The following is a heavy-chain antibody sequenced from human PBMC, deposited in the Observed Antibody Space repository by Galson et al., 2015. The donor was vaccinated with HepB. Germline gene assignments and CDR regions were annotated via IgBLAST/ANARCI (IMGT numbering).Heavy chain of an antibody. CDR2: IKQDGSEK. J-gene: IGHJ4*02. V-gene: IGHV3-7*03. CDR1: GFTFSSYW. CDR3: AKNVRFLEWLAGGFFDY. D-gene: IGHD3-3*01. Sequence: SLRLSCAASGFTFSSYWMSWVRQAPGKGLEWVANIKQDGSEKYYVDSVKGRFTISRDNAKNSLYLQMNSLRAEDTALYYCAKNVRFLEWLAGGFFDYWGQGTLVTVSS.